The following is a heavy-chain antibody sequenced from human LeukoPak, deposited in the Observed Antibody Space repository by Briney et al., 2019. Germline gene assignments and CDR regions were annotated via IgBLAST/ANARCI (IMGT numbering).Heavy chain of an antibody. CDR1: GDSMSSYY. CDR2: IHTSWTT. CDR3: ARGDFYDGGGRNWFDP. D-gene: IGHD3-16*01. V-gene: IGHV4-4*07. J-gene: IGHJ5*02. Sequence: PSETLSLTCTVSGDSMSSYYWNFIRQPAGKGLEWIGRIHTSWTTYYNPSLKGRITMSVDTSRNQFSLRLTSVTAADTAVYYCARGDFYDGGGRNWFDPWGQGTLVTVSS.